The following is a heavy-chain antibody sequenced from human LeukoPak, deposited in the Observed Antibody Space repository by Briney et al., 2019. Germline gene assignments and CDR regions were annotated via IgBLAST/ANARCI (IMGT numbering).Heavy chain of an antibody. CDR1: GGSISSYY. J-gene: IGHJ6*03. D-gene: IGHD1-26*01. CDR3: ARGSGVLVSSGSSYYYYYYMDV. Sequence: SETLSLTCTVSGGSISSYYWSWIRQPAGKGLEWIGRLYTSGSTNYNPSLKSRVTMSVDTSKDQFSLKLSSVTAADTAVYYCARGSGVLVSSGSSYYYYYYMDVWGKGTTVTISS. CDR2: LYTSGST. V-gene: IGHV4-4*07.